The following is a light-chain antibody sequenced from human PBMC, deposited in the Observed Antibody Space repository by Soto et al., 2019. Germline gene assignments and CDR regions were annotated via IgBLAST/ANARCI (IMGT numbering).Light chain of an antibody. J-gene: IGKJ1*01. CDR2: LGS. Sequence: DIVMTQSPLSLPVTPGEPASISCRSSQSLLHSNGYNYLDWYLQKPGQSPQLLIYLGSNRASGVPDRFSGSGSGTDFTLKISRVEAEDVGVYYCMQALQTPVTFRQGTKVEIK. V-gene: IGKV2-28*01. CDR1: QSLLHSNGYNY. CDR3: MQALQTPVT.